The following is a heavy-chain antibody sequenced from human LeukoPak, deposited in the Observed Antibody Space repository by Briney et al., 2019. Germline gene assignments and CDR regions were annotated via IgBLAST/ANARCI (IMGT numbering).Heavy chain of an antibody. V-gene: IGHV4-59*01. CDR3: ARGGYSYGLGLVDY. Sequence: PSETLSLTCTASGGSISSYYWSWIRQPPGKGLEWIGYIYYSGSTNYNPSLKSRVTISVDTSKNQFSLKLSSVTAADTAVYYCARGGYSYGLGLVDYWGQGTLVTVSS. J-gene: IGHJ4*02. CDR1: GGSISSYY. CDR2: IYYSGST. D-gene: IGHD5-18*01.